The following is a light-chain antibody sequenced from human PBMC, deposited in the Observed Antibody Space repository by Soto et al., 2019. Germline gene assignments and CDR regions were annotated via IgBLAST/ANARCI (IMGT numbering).Light chain of an antibody. J-gene: IGKJ2*01. CDR1: QSVSGNQ. Sequence: EIVLTQSPGTLSLSPGERATLSCRASQSVSGNQLAWYKQKPGQGPRLLIYAASSRATDIPDRFSGSASGTDFTLIISRLEPEDFGMYYCHQYGSLPHTFGQGTKVESK. CDR2: AAS. V-gene: IGKV3-20*01. CDR3: HQYGSLPHT.